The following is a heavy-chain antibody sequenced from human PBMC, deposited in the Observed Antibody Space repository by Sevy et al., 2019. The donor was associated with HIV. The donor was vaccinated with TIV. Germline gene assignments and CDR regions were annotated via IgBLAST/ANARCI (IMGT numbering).Heavy chain of an antibody. Sequence: ASVKVSCKASGYTFTSYDINWVRQATGQGLEWMGWMNPNSGNTGYAQKFQGRVTMTRNTSISTAYMELSSLRSEDTAVYYCARGVPYYSSGYYYLCDYWGQGTLVTVSS. CDR1: GYTFTSYD. V-gene: IGHV1-8*01. D-gene: IGHD3-22*01. CDR3: ARGVPYYSSGYYYLCDY. J-gene: IGHJ4*02. CDR2: MNPNSGNT.